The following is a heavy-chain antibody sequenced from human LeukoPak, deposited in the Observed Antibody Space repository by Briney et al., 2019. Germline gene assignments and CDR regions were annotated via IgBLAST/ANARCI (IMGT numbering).Heavy chain of an antibody. V-gene: IGHV4-59*01. D-gene: IGHD3-10*01. CDR3: ARSGLLWFGELPDY. CDR1: GGSISSYY. J-gene: IGHJ4*02. Sequence: SETLSLTCTVSGGSISSYYWSWIRQPPGKGLEWIGYIYYSGSTNYNPSLKSRVTISVDTSKNQFSLKLSSVTAADTAVYYCARSGLLWFGELPDYWGQGTLVTASS. CDR2: IYYSGST.